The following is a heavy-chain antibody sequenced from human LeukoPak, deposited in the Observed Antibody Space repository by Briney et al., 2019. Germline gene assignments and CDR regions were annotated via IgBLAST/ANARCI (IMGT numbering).Heavy chain of an antibody. CDR1: SGSISSSNYY. CDR3: ARHAYYDFVTGLFDP. D-gene: IGHD3-3*01. J-gene: IGHJ5*02. Sequence: SETLSLTCTVSSGSISSSNYYWGWIRQPPGKGLEWIGSIYYSGNTYYNPSLKSRVTISVDTSKNHFSLNLNSVTAADTAMYYCARHAYYDFVTGLFDPWGQGTLVTVSS. CDR2: IYYSGNT. V-gene: IGHV4-39*01.